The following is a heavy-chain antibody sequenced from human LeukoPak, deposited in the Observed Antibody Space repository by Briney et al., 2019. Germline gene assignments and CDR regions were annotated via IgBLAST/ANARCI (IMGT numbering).Heavy chain of an antibody. CDR3: ATTAMVSAGFDY. V-gene: IGHV3-21*01. J-gene: IGHJ4*02. CDR1: GFTFSSYS. D-gene: IGHD5-18*01. Sequence: GGSLRLSCAASGFTFSSYSMNWVRQAPGKGLEWVSSISSSSSYVYYADSVKGRFTISRDNAKNSLYLQMNSLRAEDTAVYYCATTAMVSAGFDYWGQGTLVTVSS. CDR2: ISSSSSYV.